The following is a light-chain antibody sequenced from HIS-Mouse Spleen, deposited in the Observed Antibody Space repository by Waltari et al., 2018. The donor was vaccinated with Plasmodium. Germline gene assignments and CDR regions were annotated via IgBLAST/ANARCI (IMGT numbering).Light chain of an antibody. CDR3: QVWDSSTVV. V-gene: IGLV3-9*01. CDR2: RDS. Sequence: SYELTQPLSVSVALGQPARITCGGNNIGSTNVNWYQPNPGQAPLLVIYRDSNRPSGIPERFSGSNSGNTATLTISRAQAGDEADYYCQVWDSSTVVFGGGTKLTVL. J-gene: IGLJ2*01. CDR1: NIGSTN.